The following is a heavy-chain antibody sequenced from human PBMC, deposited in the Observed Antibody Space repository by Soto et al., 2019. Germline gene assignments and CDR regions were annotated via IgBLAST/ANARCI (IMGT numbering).Heavy chain of an antibody. V-gene: IGHV1-69*01. Sequence: QVQLVQSGAEVKKPGSSVKVSCKASGGTFSSYAISWVRQAPGQGLEWMGGIIPIFGTANYAQKFQGRVTITADESTSTAYMELSSLRSEDTAVYYCARGDYDFWSGYYPLQDYYYGMDVWGQGTTVTVSS. D-gene: IGHD3-3*01. CDR1: GGTFSSYA. J-gene: IGHJ6*02. CDR2: IIPIFGTA. CDR3: ARGDYDFWSGYYPLQDYYYGMDV.